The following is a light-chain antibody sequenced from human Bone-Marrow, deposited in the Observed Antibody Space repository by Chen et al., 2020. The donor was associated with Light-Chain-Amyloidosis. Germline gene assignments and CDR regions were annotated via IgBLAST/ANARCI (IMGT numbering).Light chain of an antibody. CDR3: SSYTITNTLV. J-gene: IGLJ1*01. Sequence: QSALTQPASGAGSPGPAIPLSCPGTSSDVGGCNHVLWYQPHPDKAPKLMIYEFANRPSWVPDRFSGSKSDNTASLTISGLQTEDEADYFCSSYTITNTLVFGSGTRVTVL. CDR1: SSDVGGCNH. CDR2: EFA. V-gene: IGLV2-14*01.